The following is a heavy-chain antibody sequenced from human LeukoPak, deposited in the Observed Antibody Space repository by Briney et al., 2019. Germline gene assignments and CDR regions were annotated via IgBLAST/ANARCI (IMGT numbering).Heavy chain of an antibody. CDR3: ARHEMTTVSFDY. V-gene: IGHV4-39*01. Sequence: SETLSLTCTVSGGSIGSYYWGWIRQPPGKGLEWIGSIYYSGSTYYNPSLKSRVTISVDTSKNQFSLKLSSVTAADTAVYYCARHEMTTVSFDYWGQGTLVTVSS. CDR2: IYYSGST. J-gene: IGHJ4*02. D-gene: IGHD4-17*01. CDR1: GGSIGSYY.